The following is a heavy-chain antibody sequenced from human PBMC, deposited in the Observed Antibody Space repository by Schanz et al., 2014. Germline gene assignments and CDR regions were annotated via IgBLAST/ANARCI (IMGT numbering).Heavy chain of an antibody. CDR2: MYINSGST. CDR1: GFTVNTNY. Sequence: EVQLVESGGGLIQPGGSLRLSCAVSGFTVNTNYMSWVRQAPGKGLEWISSMYINSGSTQYADSVKGRFIISRDSSKNTLFLQMNSLRAEDTAVYYCARQRSYFYAMDVWGQGTTVTASS. J-gene: IGHJ6*02. CDR3: ARQRSYFYAMDV. V-gene: IGHV3-53*01.